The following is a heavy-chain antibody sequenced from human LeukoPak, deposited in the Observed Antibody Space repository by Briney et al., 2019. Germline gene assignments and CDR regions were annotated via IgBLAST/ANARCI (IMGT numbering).Heavy chain of an antibody. CDR1: GYTFTGYY. CDR2: INPNSGGT. J-gene: IGHJ6*03. D-gene: IGHD2-2*01. CDR3: ARESGSTATQKYARYYYMDV. V-gene: IGHV1-2*02. Sequence: ASVKVSCKASGYTFTGYYMHWVRQAPGQGLEWMGWINPNSGGTNYAQKFQGRVTMTRDTSISTAYMELSRLRSDDTAVYYCARESGSTATQKYARYYYMDVWGKGTTVTVSS.